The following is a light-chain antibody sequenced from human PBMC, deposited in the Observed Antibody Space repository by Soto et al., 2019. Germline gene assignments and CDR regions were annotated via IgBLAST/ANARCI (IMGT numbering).Light chain of an antibody. Sequence: QSALTQPPSASGSPGQSVTISCTGTSNDVGGYNYVSWYQQHPGKAPKLVIYEVSKRPSGVPDRFSGSRSGNTASLTVSGLQAEDEADYYCSSYGGSNNNVIFGGGTKLTVL. J-gene: IGLJ2*01. CDR3: SSYGGSNNNVI. CDR1: SNDVGGYNY. CDR2: EVS. V-gene: IGLV2-8*01.